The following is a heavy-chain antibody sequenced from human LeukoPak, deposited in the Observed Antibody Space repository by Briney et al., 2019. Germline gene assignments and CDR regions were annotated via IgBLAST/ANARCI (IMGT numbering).Heavy chain of an antibody. CDR1: GFTFSSYS. D-gene: IGHD5-12*01. CDR2: ISSSSSYI. V-gene: IGHV3-21*01. Sequence: GGSLRLSCAASGFTFSSYSMNWVRQAPGKGLEWVSSISSSSSYIYYADSVKGRFTISRDNAKNTLYLQMNSLRAEDTAVYYCARLGGYDPVDHWGQGTLVTVSS. CDR3: ARLGGYDPVDH. J-gene: IGHJ4*02.